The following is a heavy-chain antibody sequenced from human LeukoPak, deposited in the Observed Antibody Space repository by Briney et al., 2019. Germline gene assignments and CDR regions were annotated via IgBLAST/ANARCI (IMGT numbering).Heavy chain of an antibody. D-gene: IGHD2/OR15-2a*01. CDR1: GGSLSGGRYY. Sequence: SETLSLTCTVSGGSLSGGRYYWRWLRQPPGTGLEWVGYIYYSGSTKYNLSLKSRVTISVDTSKNQLSLKLSSVTAADTAVYYCARGEYGLFDYWGQGTLVTVSS. V-gene: IGHV4-61*01. J-gene: IGHJ4*02. CDR3: ARGEYGLFDY. CDR2: IYYSGST.